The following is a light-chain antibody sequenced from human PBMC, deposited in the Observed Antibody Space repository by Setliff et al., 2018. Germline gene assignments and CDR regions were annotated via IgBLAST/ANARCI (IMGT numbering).Light chain of an antibody. CDR2: RNN. CDR1: SSNIGSNT. V-gene: IGLV1-44*01. J-gene: IGLJ1*01. Sequence: QSVLRLPTTASGTPGQRVTISCSGSSSNIGSNTVNWYQQFPGTAPKLLIYRNNQRPSGVPDRFSGSKSATSASLAISGLQAEDEADYYCAAWDDSLNGRYVFGTGTKVTVL. CDR3: AAWDDSLNGRYV.